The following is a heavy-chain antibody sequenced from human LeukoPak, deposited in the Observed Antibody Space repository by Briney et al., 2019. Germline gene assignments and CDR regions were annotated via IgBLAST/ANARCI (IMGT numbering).Heavy chain of an antibody. CDR3: ARDTDTMVRGVIGVAAFDI. CDR2: ISSSSSYI. J-gene: IGHJ3*02. Sequence: GGSLRLSCAASGFTFSSYAMSWVRQAPGKGLEWVSSISSSSSYIYYADSVKGRFTISRDNAKNSLYLQMNSLRAEDTAVYYCARDTDTMVRGVIGVAAFDIWGQGTMVTVSS. D-gene: IGHD3-10*01. CDR1: GFTFSSYA. V-gene: IGHV3-21*01.